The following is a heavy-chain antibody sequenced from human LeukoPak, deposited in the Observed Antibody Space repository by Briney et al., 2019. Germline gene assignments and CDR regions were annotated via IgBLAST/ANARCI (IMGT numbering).Heavy chain of an antibody. Sequence: ASVKVSCKVSGYTLTELSMHWVRQAPGKGLEWMGGFDPEDGETIYAQKFQGRVTMTEDTSTDTAYMELRSLRSDGTAVYYCARDGGYRDDYWGQGTLVTDSS. J-gene: IGHJ4*02. CDR1: GYTLTELS. CDR3: ARDGGYRDDY. D-gene: IGHD5-12*01. CDR2: FDPEDGET. V-gene: IGHV1-24*01.